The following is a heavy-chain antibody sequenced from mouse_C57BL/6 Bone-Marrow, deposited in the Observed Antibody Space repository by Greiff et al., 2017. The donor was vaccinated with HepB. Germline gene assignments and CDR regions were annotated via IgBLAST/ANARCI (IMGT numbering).Heavy chain of an antibody. V-gene: IGHV1-81*01. Sequence: VQLQQSGAELARPGASVKLSCKASGYTFTSYGISWVKQRTGQGLEWIGEIYPRSGNTYYNEKFKGKATLTADKSSSTAYMELRSLTSEDSAVYFCARSDGYYGGFAYWGQGTLVTVSA. CDR2: IYPRSGNT. CDR3: ARSDGYYGGFAY. CDR1: GYTFTSYG. D-gene: IGHD2-3*01. J-gene: IGHJ3*01.